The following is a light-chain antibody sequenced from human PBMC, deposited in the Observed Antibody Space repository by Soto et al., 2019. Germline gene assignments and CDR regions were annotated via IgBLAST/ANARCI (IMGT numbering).Light chain of an antibody. J-gene: IGKJ4*01. V-gene: IGKV3D-20*01. CDR3: QQYGSSPLT. CDR2: DAS. Sequence: EIVLTQSPATLSLSPGERATLSCLASHSVSSSYLAWYQQKPGLAPRLLIYDASSRATGIPDRFSGSGSGTDFTLTISRLEPEDFAVYYCQQYGSSPLTFGAGTKVDIK. CDR1: HSVSSSY.